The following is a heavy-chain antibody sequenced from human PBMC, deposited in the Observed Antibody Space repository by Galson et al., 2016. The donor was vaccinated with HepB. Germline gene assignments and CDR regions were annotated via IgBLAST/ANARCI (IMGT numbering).Heavy chain of an antibody. Sequence: SVKVSCKVSGYTLSELSMHWVRQAPGKGLEWMGRSDPEDGETIYAQNFQGRVTMTEDTSTGSAYMELSSLRSEDTAMYYCAIEYSSGWDLDHWGQGTLVTVSS. J-gene: IGHJ4*02. CDR2: SDPEDGET. CDR1: GYTLSELS. D-gene: IGHD6-19*01. CDR3: AIEYSSGWDLDH. V-gene: IGHV1-24*01.